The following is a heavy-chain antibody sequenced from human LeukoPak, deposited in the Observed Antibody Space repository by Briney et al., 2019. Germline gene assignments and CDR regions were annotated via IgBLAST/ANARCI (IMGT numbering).Heavy chain of an antibody. CDR2: INDSAVNT. CDR3: AKYTSGTSYRGLDQ. D-gene: IGHD3-10*01. Sequence: PGGSLRLSCSASGLTVSSYAMSWVRQAPGKGLEWISTINDSAVNTYYADSVKGRFTISRDDPRTTVYLQMNGLRAEDTAVYSCAKYTSGTSYRGLDQWGQGTLVTVSS. J-gene: IGHJ4*02. CDR1: GLTVSSYA. V-gene: IGHV3-23*01.